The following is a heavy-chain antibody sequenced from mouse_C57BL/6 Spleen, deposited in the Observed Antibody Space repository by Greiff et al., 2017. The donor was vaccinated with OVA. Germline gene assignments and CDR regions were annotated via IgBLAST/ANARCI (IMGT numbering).Heavy chain of an antibody. CDR3: ARWGTTVVRAMDY. CDR2: IDPSDSYT. D-gene: IGHD1-1*01. V-gene: IGHV1-69*01. Sequence: QVQLKEPGAELVMPGASVKLSCKASGYTFTSYWMHWVKQRPGQGLEWIGEIDPSDSYTNYNQKFKGKSTLTVDKSSSTAYMQLSSLTSEDSAVYYCARWGTTVVRAMDYWGQGTSVTVSS. CDR1: GYTFTSYW. J-gene: IGHJ4*01.